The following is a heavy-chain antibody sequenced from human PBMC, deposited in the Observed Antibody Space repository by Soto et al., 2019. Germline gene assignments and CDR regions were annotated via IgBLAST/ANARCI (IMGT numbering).Heavy chain of an antibody. Sequence: EVQLVESGGGLVPPGGSLRLSCEVSGFTFSDRYMDWVRQAPGRGLAWVGRSRNKANSYTTEYAPSVKGRFTVSRDDSKNLFFLQMNSLKTEDSAVYYCVRGYRGCDYWGEGALVTVSS. CDR2: SRNKANSYTT. CDR3: VRGYRGCDY. J-gene: IGHJ4*02. D-gene: IGHD5-12*01. CDR1: GFTFSDRY. V-gene: IGHV3-72*01.